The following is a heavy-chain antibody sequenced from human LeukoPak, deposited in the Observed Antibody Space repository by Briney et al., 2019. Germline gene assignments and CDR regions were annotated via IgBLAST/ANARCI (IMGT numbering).Heavy chain of an antibody. CDR2: IYGSGDT. J-gene: IGHJ4*02. D-gene: IGHD5-18*01. CDR3: AKDIAQGYTFGSIEQDY. CDR1: GFTVSSNY. Sequence: GGSLRLSCAASGFTVSSNYMSWVRQAPGKGLEWVSIIYGSGDTCYADSVKGRFTISRDNSKNTLYLQMNSLRAEDTAVYYCAKDIAQGYTFGSIEQDYWGQGTLVTVSS. V-gene: IGHV3-66*01.